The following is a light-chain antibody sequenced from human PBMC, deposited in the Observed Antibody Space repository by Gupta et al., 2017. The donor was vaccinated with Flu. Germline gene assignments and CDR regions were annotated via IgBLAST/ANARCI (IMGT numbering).Light chain of an antibody. J-gene: IGLJ1*01. V-gene: IGLV1-40*01. CDR1: SSNLGTNYD. Sequence: QPVLTQPPSVSGAPGQRITISCTGGSSNLGTNYDVRWYQQLPKTAPKLLIYGNNNRASGVPDRFSGSRSGASASLTITGLQVEDEADYYCQSYDNSLRGSVLGSGTTVTVL. CDR3: QSYDNSLRGSV. CDR2: GNN.